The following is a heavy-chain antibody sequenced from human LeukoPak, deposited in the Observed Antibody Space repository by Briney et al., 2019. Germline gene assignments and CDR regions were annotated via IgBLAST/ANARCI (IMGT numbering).Heavy chain of an antibody. CDR3: ARLRGLRFLGRFSYYYYMDV. CDR2: IYYSGST. V-gene: IGHV4-59*12. D-gene: IGHD3-3*01. J-gene: IGHJ6*03. Sequence: PSETLSLTCTVSGGSISTYYWSWIRQPPGKGLEWIGYIYYSGSTNYNPSLKSRVTISVDTSKNQFSLKLSSVTAADTAVYYCARLRGLRFLGRFSYYYYMDVWGKGTTVTVSS. CDR1: GGSISTYY.